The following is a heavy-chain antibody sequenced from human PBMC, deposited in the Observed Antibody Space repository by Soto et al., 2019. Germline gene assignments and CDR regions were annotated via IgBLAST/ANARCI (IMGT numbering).Heavy chain of an antibody. CDR1: GFTFSSYS. V-gene: IGHV3-48*02. CDR2: ISSSSSTI. J-gene: IGHJ4*02. Sequence: PGGSLRLSCAASGFTFSSYSMNWVRQAPGKGLEWVSYISSSSSTIYYADSVKGRFTISRDNAKNSLYLQMNSLRDEDTAVYYCARELLNYYDSSGSLGMGYWGQGTLVTVSS. CDR3: ARELLNYYDSSGSLGMGY. D-gene: IGHD3-22*01.